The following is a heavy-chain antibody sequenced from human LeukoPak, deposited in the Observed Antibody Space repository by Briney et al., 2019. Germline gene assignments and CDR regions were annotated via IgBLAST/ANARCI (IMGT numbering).Heavy chain of an antibody. Sequence: SQTLSLTCTVSGGSISSGSYYWSWIRQPAGKGLEWIGRIYTSGSTNYNPSLKSRVTISVDTSKNQFSLKLNSVTAADTAVYYCARASVAGTGGYYFDYWGQGTLVTVSS. CDR2: IYTSGST. J-gene: IGHJ4*02. V-gene: IGHV4-61*02. D-gene: IGHD6-19*01. CDR1: GGSISSGSYY. CDR3: ARASVAGTGGYYFDY.